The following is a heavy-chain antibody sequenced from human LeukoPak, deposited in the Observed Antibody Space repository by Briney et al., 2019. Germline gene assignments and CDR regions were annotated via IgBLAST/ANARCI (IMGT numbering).Heavy chain of an antibody. CDR1: GFTFSSYS. CDR2: ISSSSSYI. D-gene: IGHD3-22*01. Sequence: PGGSLRLSCAASGFTFSSYSMNWVRQAPGKELEWVSSISSSSSYIYYADSVKGRFTISRDSAKNSLYLQMNSLRAEDTAVYYCASPYDSSDFSSKDWGQGTLVTVSS. J-gene: IGHJ4*02. CDR3: ASPYDSSDFSSKD. V-gene: IGHV3-21*01.